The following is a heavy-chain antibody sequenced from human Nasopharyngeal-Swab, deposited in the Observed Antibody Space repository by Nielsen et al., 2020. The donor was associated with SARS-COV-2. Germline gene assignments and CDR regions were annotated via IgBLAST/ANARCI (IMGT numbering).Heavy chain of an antibody. D-gene: IGHD3-22*01. CDR3: AKDFESSGYYFGY. Sequence: GESLKISCAASGFTFSSYSMNWVRQAPGKGLEWVSSISSSSSYIYYADSVKGRFTISRDNSKNTLYLQMNSLRAEDTAVYYCAKDFESSGYYFGYWGQGTLVTVSS. J-gene: IGHJ4*02. CDR1: GFTFSSYS. CDR2: ISSSSSYI. V-gene: IGHV3-21*04.